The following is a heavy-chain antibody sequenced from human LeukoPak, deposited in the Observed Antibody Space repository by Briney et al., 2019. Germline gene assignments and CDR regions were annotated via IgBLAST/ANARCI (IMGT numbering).Heavy chain of an antibody. V-gene: IGHV3-74*03. CDR2: IYSDGSIT. CDR3: ARARGGSCYSCAFDI. Sequence: PGGSLRLSCAASGFTFSNYWMHLVRQAPGKGLVWVSRIYSDGSITTYTDSVKGRFTISRDNSKNTLYLQMNSLRAEDTAVYYCARARGGSCYSCAFDIWGQGTMVTVSS. CDR1: GFTFSNYW. D-gene: IGHD2-15*01. J-gene: IGHJ3*02.